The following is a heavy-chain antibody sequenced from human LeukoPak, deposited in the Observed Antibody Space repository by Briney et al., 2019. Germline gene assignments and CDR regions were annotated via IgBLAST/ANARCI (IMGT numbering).Heavy chain of an antibody. D-gene: IGHD3-10*01. Sequence: SETLSLTCTVSGGSITNYYWSCIRQPPGKGLEWIGEINHSGSTNYNPSLKSRVTISVDTSKNQFSLKLSSVTAADTAVYYCARLTKNDSGSFRFGKKKRGYMDVWGKGTTVTISS. CDR2: INHSGST. V-gene: IGHV4-34*01. J-gene: IGHJ6*03. CDR3: ARLTKNDSGSFRFGKKKRGYMDV. CDR1: GGSITNYY.